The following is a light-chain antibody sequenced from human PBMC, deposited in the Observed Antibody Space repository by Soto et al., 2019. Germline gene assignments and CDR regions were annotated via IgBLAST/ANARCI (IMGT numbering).Light chain of an antibody. CDR1: QSVSSN. CDR2: GAS. V-gene: IGKV3-15*01. J-gene: IGKJ1*01. CDR3: QQYNNWPKWK. Sequence: EIVMTQSPATLSVSPGERATLSCRASQSVSSNLAWYQQKPGQAPRLLIYGASTRATGIPARFSGSGSGTEFTLTISSLQSEDFAVYYCQQYNNWPKWKCGQWTKVDIK.